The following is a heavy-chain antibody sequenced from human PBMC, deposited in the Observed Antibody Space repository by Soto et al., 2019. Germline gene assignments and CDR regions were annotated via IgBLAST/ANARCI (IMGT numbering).Heavy chain of an antibody. CDR1: GYTFTGYY. CDR3: ARALYCSSTSCYHDLEAFDI. J-gene: IGHJ3*02. D-gene: IGHD2-2*01. CDR2: INPNSGGT. Sequence: GASVKVSCKASGYTFTGYYMHWVRQAPGQGLEWMGWINPNSGGTNYAQKFQGWVTMTRDTSISTAYMELSRLRSDDTAVYYCARALYCSSTSCYHDLEAFDIWGQGTMVTVSS. V-gene: IGHV1-2*04.